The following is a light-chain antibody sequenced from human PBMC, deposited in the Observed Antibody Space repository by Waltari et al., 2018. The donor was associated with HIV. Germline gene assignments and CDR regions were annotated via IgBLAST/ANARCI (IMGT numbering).Light chain of an antibody. CDR3: AVWDDSLNGLV. J-gene: IGLJ2*01. V-gene: IGLV1-47*01. CDR1: PSNVESNY. Sequence: QSVLTQPPSASGTPGQRVTISCFGGPSNVESNYVSWYQQVPGTTPKLLIYMNHERPSGVPDRFSGSKSGTSASLAVSGLRSEDEAAYYCAVWDDSLNGLVFGGGTKLTVL. CDR2: MNH.